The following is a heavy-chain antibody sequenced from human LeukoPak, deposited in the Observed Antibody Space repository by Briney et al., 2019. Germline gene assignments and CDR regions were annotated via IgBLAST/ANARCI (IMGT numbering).Heavy chain of an antibody. CDR2: INHSGST. V-gene: IGHV4-34*01. CDR1: GGSFSGYY. J-gene: IGHJ5*02. Sequence: SETLSLTCAVYGGSFSGYYWSWIRQPPGKGLEWIGEINHSGSTNYNPSLKSRVTISVDTSKNQFSLKLSSVTAADTAVYYCAILGPRNWFDPWGQGALVTVSS. CDR3: AILGPRNWFDP.